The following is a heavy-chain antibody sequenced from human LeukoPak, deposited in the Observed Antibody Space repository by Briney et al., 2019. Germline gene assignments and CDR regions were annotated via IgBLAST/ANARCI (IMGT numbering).Heavy chain of an antibody. Sequence: SETLSLTCTVSGGSISSYYWSWIRQPPGKGLECIGYIYYRGSTNYNPSLKSRVTISVDTSKNQFSLKLSSVTAADTAVYYCARVGQYYYYYMDVWGKGTTVTVSS. CDR2: IYYRGST. CDR3: ARVGQYYYYYMDV. V-gene: IGHV4-59*01. CDR1: GGSISSYY. J-gene: IGHJ6*03. D-gene: IGHD3-16*01.